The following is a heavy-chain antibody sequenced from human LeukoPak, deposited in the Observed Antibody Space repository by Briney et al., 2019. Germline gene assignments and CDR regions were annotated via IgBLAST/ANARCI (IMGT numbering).Heavy chain of an antibody. CDR2: MPYDENVADNWTP. D-gene: IGHD3-3*01. V-gene: IGHV4-39*01. J-gene: IGHJ5*01. CDR1: GDFISNCGWS. CDR3: ARLTLTGVGGRGWFDS. Sequence: PSDPLSLPCIVCGDFISNCGWSWRWIPQPPPKGLEWIGSMPYDENVADNWTPSYNPSLRSRVPIHADTSKNQLSLKVNSVTAADTPSYYCARLTLTGVGGRGWFDSWGQGTLVIVSS.